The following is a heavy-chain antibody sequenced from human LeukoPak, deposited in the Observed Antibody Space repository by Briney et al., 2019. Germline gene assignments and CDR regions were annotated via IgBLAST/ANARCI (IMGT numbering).Heavy chain of an antibody. Sequence: GGSLRLSCAASGFTFSRYSINWVRQPPGKGLEWVSSISRSSSYKPYAESVKGRFTISRDNAKNSLYLQMNRLRVEDTAVYYCAREGLTLPGDPIDYWGQGTLLTVSS. CDR1: GFTFSRYS. CDR3: AREGLTLPGDPIDY. J-gene: IGHJ4*02. CDR2: ISRSSSYK. V-gene: IGHV3-21*01. D-gene: IGHD4-17*01.